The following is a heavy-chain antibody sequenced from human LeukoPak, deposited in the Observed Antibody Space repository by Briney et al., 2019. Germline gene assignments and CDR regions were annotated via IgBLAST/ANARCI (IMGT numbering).Heavy chain of an antibody. CDR1: GXTFSNFP. J-gene: IGHJ4*02. CDR3: VKAILFGSVSYYAD. CDR2: VSSEGGST. V-gene: IGHV3-64D*09. D-gene: IGHD3-22*01. Sequence: RSLRLSFAASGXTFSNFPMHWVRQAPGKGLEYVSAVSSEGGSTYYADSVRGRFTISRDNSKNTLSLQMGSLRAEDTAVYYCVKAILFGSVSYYADWGQGTLVTVSS.